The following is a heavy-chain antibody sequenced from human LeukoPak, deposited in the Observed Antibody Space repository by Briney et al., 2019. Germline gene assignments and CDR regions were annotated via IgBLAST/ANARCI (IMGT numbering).Heavy chain of an antibody. CDR1: GFSFSTYA. V-gene: IGHV3-23*01. J-gene: IGHJ6*02. CDR3: ASGWGAGMDV. Sequence: GGSLRLSCAASGFSFSTYAMSWVRQAPGKGLDWVSGISGGGSSTYYADSVKGRFTISRDNSKNTLYLQMNSLRAEDTAVYYCASGWGAGMDVWGQGTTVTVSS. CDR2: ISGGGSST. D-gene: IGHD1-26*01.